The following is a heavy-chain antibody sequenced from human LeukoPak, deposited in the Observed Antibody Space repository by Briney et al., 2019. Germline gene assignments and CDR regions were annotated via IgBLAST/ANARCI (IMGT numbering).Heavy chain of an antibody. V-gene: IGHV3-21*01. CDR1: GFTFSSYT. J-gene: IGHJ4*02. CDR3: AKAHPGFDY. CDR2: IGTTSTFI. Sequence: GGSLRLSCAASGFTFSSYTMNWVRQAPGKGLEWVASIGTTSTFIHYADSVKGRFTISRDNAQDSLFLQMNSLGAEDTAVYYCAKAHPGFDYWGQGVLVTVSS.